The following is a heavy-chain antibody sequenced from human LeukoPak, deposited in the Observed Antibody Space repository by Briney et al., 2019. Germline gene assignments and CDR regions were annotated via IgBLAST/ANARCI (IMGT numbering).Heavy chain of an antibody. CDR2: INPNSGGT. CDR3: AIPYSSSWSPFDY. V-gene: IGHV1-2*06. J-gene: IGHJ4*02. CDR1: GYTFTGYY. Sequence: ASVKVSCKASGYTFTGYYMHWVRQAPGQGLEWMGRINPNSGGTNYAQKFQGRVTMTRDTSTSTAYMELSRLRSDDTAVYYCAIPYSSSWSPFDYWGQGTLVTVSS. D-gene: IGHD6-13*01.